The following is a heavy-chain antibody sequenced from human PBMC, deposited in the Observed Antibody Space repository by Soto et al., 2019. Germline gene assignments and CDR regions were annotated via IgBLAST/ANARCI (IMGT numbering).Heavy chain of an antibody. Sequence: SVKVSCKASGGTFSSYAISWVRQAPGQGLEWMAGIIPIFGTANYAQKFQGRVTITADESTSTAYMELSSLRSEDTAVYYCARGTPYYYESSGYPTPSYYFDYWGQGTLVTVSS. V-gene: IGHV1-69*13. J-gene: IGHJ4*02. CDR3: ARGTPYYYESSGYPTPSYYFDY. CDR1: GGTFSSYA. CDR2: IIPIFGTA. D-gene: IGHD3-22*01.